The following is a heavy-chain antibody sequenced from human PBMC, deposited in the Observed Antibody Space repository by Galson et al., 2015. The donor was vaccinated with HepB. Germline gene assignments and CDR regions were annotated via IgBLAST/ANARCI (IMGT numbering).Heavy chain of an antibody. D-gene: IGHD3-22*01. Sequence: SVKVSCKASGYTFTSYNIHWVRQVPGQRLEWMGWINGGNGNTKYSQKVQGRVTFTRDTSANTAYMELSSLRSEDTAVYYCARRLSRYYESSGYQADWLGPWGQGTLVTVSS. J-gene: IGHJ5*02. V-gene: IGHV1-3*01. CDR2: INGGNGNT. CDR3: ARRLSRYYESSGYQADWLGP. CDR1: GYTFTSYN.